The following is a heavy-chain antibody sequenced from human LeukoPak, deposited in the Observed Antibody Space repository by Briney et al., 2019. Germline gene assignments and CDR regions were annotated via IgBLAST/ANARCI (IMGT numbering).Heavy chain of an antibody. CDR3: AAYALYYYYYMDV. D-gene: IGHD3-16*01. Sequence: GGSLRLSCAASGFTFSSYGMHWVGQAPGKGLEWVAFIRYDGSNKYYADSVKGRFTISRDNSKNTLYLQMNSLRAEDTAVYYCAAYALYYYYYMDVWGKGTTVTVSS. CDR2: IRYDGSNK. V-gene: IGHV3-30*02. J-gene: IGHJ6*03. CDR1: GFTFSSYG.